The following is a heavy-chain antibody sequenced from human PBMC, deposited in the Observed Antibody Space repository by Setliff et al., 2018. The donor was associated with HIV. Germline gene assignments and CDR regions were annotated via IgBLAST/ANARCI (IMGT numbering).Heavy chain of an antibody. CDR3: ARSMRYFYDTSGFSWFDP. Sequence: SETLSLTCRVSGGSIRSDNYYWAWIRQPPGKRLEWIASIHHTGGTYYNPSLKSRVTISVDTSKDQSSLKLRSLTATDTAIYHCARSMRYFYDTSGFSWFDPWGQGTLVTVSS. D-gene: IGHD3-22*01. V-gene: IGHV4-39*01. CDR1: GGSIRSDNYY. J-gene: IGHJ5*02. CDR2: IHHTGGT.